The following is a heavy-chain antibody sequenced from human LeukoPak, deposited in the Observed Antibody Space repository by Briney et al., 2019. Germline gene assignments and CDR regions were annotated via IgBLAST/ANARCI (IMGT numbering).Heavy chain of an antibody. Sequence: ASVKVSCKASGYTFTSYGISWVRQAPGQGLEWMGWISAYNGNTNYAQKLQGRVTMTTDTSTSTAYMELRSLRSDDTAVYYCAGGGSGYYYYYYMDVWGKGTTVTISS. D-gene: IGHD3-10*01. V-gene: IGHV1-18*01. CDR1: GYTFTSYG. J-gene: IGHJ6*03. CDR3: AGGGSGYYYYYYMDV. CDR2: ISAYNGNT.